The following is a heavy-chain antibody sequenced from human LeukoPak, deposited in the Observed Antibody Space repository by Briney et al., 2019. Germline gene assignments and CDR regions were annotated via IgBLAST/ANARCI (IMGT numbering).Heavy chain of an antibody. CDR1: GGSISSSSYY. V-gene: IGHV4-39*01. J-gene: IGHJ4*02. D-gene: IGHD3-22*01. Sequence: PSETLSLTCTVSGGSISSSSYYWGWIRQPPGKGLEWIGSIYYSGSTYYNPSLKSRVTISVDTSKNQFSLKLSSVTAADTAVYYCARGALYYYDSSGYYFDYWGQGTLVTVSS. CDR2: IYYSGST. CDR3: ARGALYYYDSSGYYFDY.